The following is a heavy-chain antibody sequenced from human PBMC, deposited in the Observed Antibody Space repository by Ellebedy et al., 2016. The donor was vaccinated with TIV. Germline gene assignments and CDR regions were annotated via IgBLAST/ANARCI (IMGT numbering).Heavy chain of an antibody. CDR3: AREEYYYGSGVEH. Sequence: PGGSLRLSCAPSGFTFSGYWMHWVRQAPGKGLVWVSRINSDGSSTSYADSVKGRFTISRDNAKNTLYLQMNRLRAEDTAVYYCAREEYYYGSGVEHWGQGTLVTVSS. J-gene: IGHJ1*01. CDR2: INSDGSST. CDR1: GFTFSGYW. D-gene: IGHD3-10*01. V-gene: IGHV3-74*01.